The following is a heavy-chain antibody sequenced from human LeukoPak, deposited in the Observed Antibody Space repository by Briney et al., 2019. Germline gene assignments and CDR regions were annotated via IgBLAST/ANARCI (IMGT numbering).Heavy chain of an antibody. V-gene: IGHV3-21*01. CDR3: ARVAAAGQNYYYGMDV. CDR2: ISSSSSYI. Sequence: GGSLRLSCAASVFTFSSYSMNWVRQAPGKGLEWVSSISSSSSYIYYADSVRGRFTISRDNAKNSLYLQMNSLRAEDTAVYYCARVAAAGQNYYYGMDVWGQGTTVTVSS. D-gene: IGHD6-13*01. J-gene: IGHJ6*02. CDR1: VFTFSSYS.